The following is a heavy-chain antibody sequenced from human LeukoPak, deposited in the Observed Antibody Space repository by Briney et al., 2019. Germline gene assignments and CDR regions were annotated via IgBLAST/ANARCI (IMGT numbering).Heavy chain of an antibody. J-gene: IGHJ4*02. V-gene: IGHV4-59*01. CDR3: ARVHPRPKNYYGSGSRNFYYLDY. D-gene: IGHD3-10*01. Sequence: SETLSLTCTVSGGSISSYYWSWIRQPPGKGLEWIGYIYYSGSTNYNPSLKSRVTISVDTSKNQFSLKLSSVTAADTAVYYCARVHPRPKNYYGSGSRNFYYLDYWGQGTLVTVSS. CDR1: GGSISSYY. CDR2: IYYSGST.